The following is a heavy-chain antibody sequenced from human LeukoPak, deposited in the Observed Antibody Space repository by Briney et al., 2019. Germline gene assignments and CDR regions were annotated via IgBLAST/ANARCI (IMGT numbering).Heavy chain of an antibody. J-gene: IGHJ4*02. CDR3: ARRLYSGYYPGPFDY. CDR1: GGSFSGYY. CDR2: INHSGST. Sequence: KPSETLSLTCAVYGGSFSGYYWSWIRQPPGKGLEWIGEINHSGSTNYNPSLKSRVTISVDTSKNQFSLKLSSVTAADTAVYYCARRLYSGYYPGPFDYWGQGTLVTVSS. V-gene: IGHV4-34*01. D-gene: IGHD3-22*01.